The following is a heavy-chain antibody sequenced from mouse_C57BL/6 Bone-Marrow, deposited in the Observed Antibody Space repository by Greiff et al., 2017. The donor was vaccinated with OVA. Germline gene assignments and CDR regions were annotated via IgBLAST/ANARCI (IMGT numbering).Heavy chain of an antibody. CDR2: IYPGDGDT. Sequence: QVQLQQPGAELVKPGASVKMSCKASGYTFTSSWMNWVKQRPGKGLEWIGRIYPGDGDTNYNGKFKGKATLTADKSSSTAYMQLSSLTSEDSAVYFCARLGTGTVDYWGQGTTLTVSS. CDR1: GYTFTSSW. J-gene: IGHJ2*01. V-gene: IGHV1-82*01. D-gene: IGHD4-1*01. CDR3: ARLGTGTVDY.